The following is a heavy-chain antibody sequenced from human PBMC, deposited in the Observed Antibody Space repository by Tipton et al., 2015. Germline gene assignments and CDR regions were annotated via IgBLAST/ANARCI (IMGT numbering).Heavy chain of an antibody. D-gene: IGHD3-10*01. J-gene: IGHJ5*02. CDR1: GYTFTRHG. V-gene: IGHV1-46*01. CDR2: INSSGGGT. Sequence: QVQLVQSGAEVKKPGASVKVSCKASGYTFTRHGISWVRQAPGQGLEWMGMINSSGGGTEYAQKFQGRVTMTRDTSTGTVYMELSGLTSEDTAVYYCVRRGLDPWGQGTLVTVSS. CDR3: VRRGLDP.